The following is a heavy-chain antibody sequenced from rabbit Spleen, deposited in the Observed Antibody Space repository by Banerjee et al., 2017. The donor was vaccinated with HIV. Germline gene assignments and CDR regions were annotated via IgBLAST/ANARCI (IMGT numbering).Heavy chain of an antibody. V-gene: IGHV1S40*01. CDR2: ICAGTGTS. CDR1: GFSFSRDYY. D-gene: IGHD1-1*01. Sequence: VESGGDLVKPGASLTLTCKASGFSFSRDYYMSWVRQAPGKGLEWIGCICAGTGTSVYASWAKGLFTFTKTSSTAVTLQTSRLAAADAASFCGAKDGDGVIGWNLGRRGPGTLVTVS. CDR3: AKDGDGVIGWNLGR. J-gene: IGHJ2*01.